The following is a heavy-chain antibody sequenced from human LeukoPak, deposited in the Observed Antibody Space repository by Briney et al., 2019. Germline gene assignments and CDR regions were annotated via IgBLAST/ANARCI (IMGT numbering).Heavy chain of an antibody. CDR2: INPSGGST. CDR3: ARGPNHYYYMDF. D-gene: IGHD2-8*01. J-gene: IGHJ6*03. V-gene: IGHV1-46*01. Sequence: ASVKVSCKASGYTFTSYYMHWVRQAPGQGLEWMGIINPSGGSTSYAQKFQGRVTMTRDTSISTAYMELSRLRSDDTAVYYCARGPNHYYYMDFWGKGTTVSVSS. CDR1: GYTFTSYY.